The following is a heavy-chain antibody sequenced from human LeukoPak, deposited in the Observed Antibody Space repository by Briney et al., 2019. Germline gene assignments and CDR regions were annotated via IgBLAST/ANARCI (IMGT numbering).Heavy chain of an antibody. CDR2: ISGSGGST. D-gene: IGHD4-17*01. CDR1: GFTVSSNY. Sequence: PGGSLRLSCAASGFTVSSNYMSWVRQAPGKGLEWVSAISGSGGSTYYADSVKGRFTISRDNSKNTLYLQMNSLRAEDTAVYYCAKAHLTYGDLPAYYYGMDVWGQGTTVTVSS. CDR3: AKAHLTYGDLPAYYYGMDV. J-gene: IGHJ6*02. V-gene: IGHV3-23*01.